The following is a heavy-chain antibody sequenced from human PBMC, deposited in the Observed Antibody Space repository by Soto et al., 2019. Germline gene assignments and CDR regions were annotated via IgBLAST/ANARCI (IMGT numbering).Heavy chain of an antibody. Sequence: SETLSLTCAVYGGSFSTDYWSWTRQPPGKGLEWIGEINPSGGTNYNPSLKSRVTISVATSKNQFSLKLSSVTAADTAVYYCARVLAARASRDFDYWGQGTLVTVSS. V-gene: IGHV4-34*01. CDR2: INPSGGT. J-gene: IGHJ4*02. CDR1: GGSFSTDY. CDR3: ARVLAARASRDFDY. D-gene: IGHD6-6*01.